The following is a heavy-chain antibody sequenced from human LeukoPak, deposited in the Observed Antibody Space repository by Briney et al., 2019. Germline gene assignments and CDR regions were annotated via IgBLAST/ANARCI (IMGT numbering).Heavy chain of an antibody. Sequence: GGSLRLSCAASGFSFSSYAMHWVRQAPGKGLEWVAVISYDGSNKYYADSVKGRFTISRDNSKNTLYLQMNSLGAEDTAVYYCARDLSGYFDYWGQGTLVTVSS. CDR3: ARDLSGYFDY. J-gene: IGHJ4*02. V-gene: IGHV3-30-3*01. D-gene: IGHD6-19*01. CDR2: ISYDGSNK. CDR1: GFSFSSYA.